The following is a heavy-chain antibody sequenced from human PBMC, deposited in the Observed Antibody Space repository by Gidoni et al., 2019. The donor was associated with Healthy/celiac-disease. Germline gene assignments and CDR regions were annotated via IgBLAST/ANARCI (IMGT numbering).Heavy chain of an antibody. CDR1: GYTLTELS. Sequence: QVQLVQSGAEVQKPGASVKVSCKVSGYTLTELSIHWVRQAPGKGLEWMGGFDTEDGETIYAQKFQGRVTMTEDTSTDTAYMELSSLRSEDTAVYYCATAYDPDDYGDRGRTYYYYGMDVWGQGTTVTVSS. J-gene: IGHJ6*02. CDR2: FDTEDGET. D-gene: IGHD4-17*01. V-gene: IGHV1-24*01. CDR3: ATAYDPDDYGDRGRTYYYYGMDV.